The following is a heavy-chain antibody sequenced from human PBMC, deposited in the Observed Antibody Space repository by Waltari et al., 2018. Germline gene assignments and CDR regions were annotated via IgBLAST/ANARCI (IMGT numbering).Heavy chain of an antibody. V-gene: IGHV3-21*01. CDR3: ARYDIVVVPAEYYFDL. J-gene: IGHJ4*02. CDR1: GLTFVSQR. D-gene: IGHD2-2*01. CDR2: ISSSSSYI. Sequence: EVQLVESGGGLVKPGGSLRLSCAASGLTFVSQRMTWVRQAPGKGLEWVSSISSSSSYIYYADSVKGRFTISRDNAKNSLYLQMNSLRAEDTAVYYCARYDIVVVPAEYYFDLWGQGTLVTVSS.